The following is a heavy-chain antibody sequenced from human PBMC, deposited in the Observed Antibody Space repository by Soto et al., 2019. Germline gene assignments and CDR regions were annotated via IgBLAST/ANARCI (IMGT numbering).Heavy chain of an antibody. Sequence: QVQLQESGPGLVKPSQTLSLTCTVSGGSISSGDYYWSWIRQPPGKGLEWIGYIYYSGSTYYNPSLKSRVTISVDTSKNQFSLKLSSVTAADTAVYYCARHGRRWFGELLLRYYFDYWGQGTLVTVSS. V-gene: IGHV4-30-4*01. CDR2: IYYSGST. CDR1: GGSISSGDYY. CDR3: ARHGRRWFGELLLRYYFDY. J-gene: IGHJ4*02. D-gene: IGHD3-10*01.